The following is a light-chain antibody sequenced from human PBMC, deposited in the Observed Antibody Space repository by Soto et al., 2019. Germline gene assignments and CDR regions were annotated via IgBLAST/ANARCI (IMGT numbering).Light chain of an antibody. CDR1: QGISTF. J-gene: IGKJ2*01. V-gene: IGKV1-9*01. CDR2: AAS. Sequence: DIQLTQSPSFLSASVGDRVTLTCRASQGISTFLAWYHQKPGKAPRLLIYAASTLETEVPSRFSASGSGTQFTLTISSLQLEDFAAYYWQQVYNYPYTFGQGTKLEIK. CDR3: QQVYNYPYT.